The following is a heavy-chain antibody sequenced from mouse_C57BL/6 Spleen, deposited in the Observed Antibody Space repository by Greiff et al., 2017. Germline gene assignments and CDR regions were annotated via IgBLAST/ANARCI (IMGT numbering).Heavy chain of an antibody. CDR1: GFTFSSYA. D-gene: IGHD1-1*01. CDR2: ISSGGDYI. J-gene: IGHJ4*01. V-gene: IGHV5-9-1*02. Sequence: EVKLMESGEGLVKPGGSLKLSCAASGFTFSSYAMSWVRQPPEKRLEWVAYISSGGDYIYYADAVKGRFTISRDNARNTLYLQMSSLKSEDTAMYYCTREVTTVVDAKAKGYWGQGTSVTVSS. CDR3: TREVTTVVDAKAKGY.